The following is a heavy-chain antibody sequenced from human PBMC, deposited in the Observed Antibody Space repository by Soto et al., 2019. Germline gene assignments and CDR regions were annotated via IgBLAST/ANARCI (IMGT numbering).Heavy chain of an antibody. CDR3: ARGEDAFFYYGLDV. Sequence: PSAPLSLTCTVSGGSITSSYWCWIRRPPGKGLEWIAYIYDTGISGYTPSTSYNPSLKSRVTMSVDTSKSQFSLKLTSVTAADTAVYYCARGEDAFFYYGLDVWGQGITVTVSS. CDR2: IYDTGISGYTPST. CDR1: GGSITSSY. J-gene: IGHJ6*02. V-gene: IGHV4-59*01.